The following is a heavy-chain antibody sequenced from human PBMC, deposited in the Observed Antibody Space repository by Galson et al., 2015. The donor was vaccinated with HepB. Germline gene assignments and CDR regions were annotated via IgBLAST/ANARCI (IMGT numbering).Heavy chain of an antibody. V-gene: IGHV4-39*01. CDR2: IYYGGRT. Sequence: ATLSLTCDVSGISISGSQYYWGWTRQSPLKGLEWIGSIYYGGRTYFCPSFQSRVAMSVDTSKNQLSLTLSSVTAADTAVYHCARPLVLNGRFTPGVGPFHIWGHGTLVTVSA. CDR3: ARPLVLNGRFTPGVGPFHI. J-gene: IGHJ3*02. D-gene: IGHD2-8*01. CDR1: GISISGSQYY.